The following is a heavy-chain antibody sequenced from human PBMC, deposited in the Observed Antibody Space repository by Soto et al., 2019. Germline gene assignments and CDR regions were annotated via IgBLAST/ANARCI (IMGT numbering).Heavy chain of an antibody. CDR1: GGSISSGGYS. V-gene: IGHV4-30-2*01. D-gene: IGHD6-13*01. Sequence: SETLSLTCAVSGGSISSGGYSWSWIRQPPGKGLEWIGYIYHSGSTYYNPSLKSRVTISVDRSKNQFSLKLSSVTAADTAVYYCARVVSHSGSFDYWGQGTLVTVSS. CDR3: ARVVSHSGSFDY. J-gene: IGHJ4*02. CDR2: IYHSGST.